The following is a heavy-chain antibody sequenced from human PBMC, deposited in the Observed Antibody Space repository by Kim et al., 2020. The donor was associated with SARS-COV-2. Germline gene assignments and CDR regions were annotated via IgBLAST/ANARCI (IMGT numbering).Heavy chain of an antibody. Sequence: ASVKVSCKASGYTFTSYAMHWVRQAPGQRLEWMGWINAGNGNTKYSQKFQGRVTITRDTSASTAYMELSSLRSEDTAVYYCARGWGITNWFDPWGQGTLVTVSS. D-gene: IGHD3-10*01. V-gene: IGHV1-3*01. J-gene: IGHJ5*02. CDR1: GYTFTSYA. CDR2: INAGNGNT. CDR3: ARGWGITNWFDP.